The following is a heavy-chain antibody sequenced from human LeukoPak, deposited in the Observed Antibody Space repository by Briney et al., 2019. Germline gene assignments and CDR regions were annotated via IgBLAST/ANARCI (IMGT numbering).Heavy chain of an antibody. V-gene: IGHV3-48*01. J-gene: IGHJ4*02. Sequence: GGSLRLSCAASGFTFSSYSMNWVRQAPGKGLEWVSYISSSSSTIYYADSVKGRFTISRDRAKNSLYLQMNSLRVEDMAVYYCARDRGAVAGHYFDYWGQGTLVTASS. CDR1: GFTFSSYS. CDR3: ARDRGAVAGHYFDY. D-gene: IGHD6-13*01. CDR2: ISSSSSTI.